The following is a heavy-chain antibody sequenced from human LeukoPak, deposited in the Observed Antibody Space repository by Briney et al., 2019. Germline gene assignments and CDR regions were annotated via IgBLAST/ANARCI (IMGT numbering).Heavy chain of an antibody. CDR1: GFTFNRDA. CDR3: ARGGANFFDF. V-gene: IGHV3-30-3*01. Sequence: GGSLRLSCEASGFTFNRDAMLWFRQAPGKGLEWVAVISYDGSNIQYADSVKGRFTISRDNSKNTVYLQMNSLRGEDTAVYYCARGGANFFDFWGQGALVTVSS. J-gene: IGHJ4*02. CDR2: ISYDGSNI. D-gene: IGHD2-8*01.